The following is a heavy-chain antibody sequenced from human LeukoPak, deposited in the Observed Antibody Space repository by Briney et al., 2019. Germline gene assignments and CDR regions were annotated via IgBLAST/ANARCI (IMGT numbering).Heavy chain of an antibody. V-gene: IGHV1-69*01. D-gene: IGHD2-8*02. CDR3: ARTTIELRDFDY. CDR2: IIPIFGTA. CDR1: GGTFSSYA. J-gene: IGHJ4*02. Sequence: SVKVSCKASGGTFSSYAISWVRQAPGQGLEWMGGIIPIFGTANYAQKFQGRVTITADESTSTAYMELSSLRSEDTAVYYCARTTIELRDFDYWGQGTLVTVPS.